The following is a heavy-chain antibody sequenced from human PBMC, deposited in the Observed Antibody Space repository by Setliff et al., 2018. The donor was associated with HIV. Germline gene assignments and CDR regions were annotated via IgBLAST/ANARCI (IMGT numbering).Heavy chain of an antibody. V-gene: IGHV3-30*04. J-gene: IGHJ4*02. CDR3: VKGTALLWFGENYFDY. CDR2: ISYDGSNK. Sequence: PGGSLRLSCAASRFTFSSYTIHWVRQAPGKGLEWVAVISYDGSNKYYADSVKGRFTISRDNGKNSLYLQMNSLRAEDMALYYCVKGTALLWFGENYFDYWGQGTLVTVSS. D-gene: IGHD3-10*01. CDR1: RFTFSSYT.